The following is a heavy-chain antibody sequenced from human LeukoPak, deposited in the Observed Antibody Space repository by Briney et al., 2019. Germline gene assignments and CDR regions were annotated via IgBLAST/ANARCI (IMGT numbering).Heavy chain of an antibody. J-gene: IGHJ5*02. V-gene: IGHV4-34*01. CDR1: GGSFSGYY. CDR2: INHSGST. CDR3: ARADEGMPNWFDP. D-gene: IGHD2-2*01. Sequence: PSETLSLTCAVYGGSFSGYYWSWIRQPPGKGLEWIGEINHSGSTNYNPSLKSRVTISVDTSKNQFSLKLSSVTAADTAVYYCARADEGMPNWFDPWGQGTLVTVSS.